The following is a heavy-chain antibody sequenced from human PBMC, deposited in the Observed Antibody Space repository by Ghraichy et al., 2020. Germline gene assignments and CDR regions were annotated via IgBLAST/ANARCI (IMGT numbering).Heavy chain of an antibody. Sequence: SETLSLTCTVSGGSISSGSYYWSWIRQPAGRGLEWIGRIYTSGSTNYNPSLKSRVTISVDTSKNQFSLKLSSVTAADTAVYYCARDSPYSSSLGGNAHWGQGTLVTVSS. J-gene: IGHJ4*02. CDR3: ARDSPYSSSLGGNAH. D-gene: IGHD6-13*01. V-gene: IGHV4-61*02. CDR2: IYTSGST. CDR1: GGSISSGSYY.